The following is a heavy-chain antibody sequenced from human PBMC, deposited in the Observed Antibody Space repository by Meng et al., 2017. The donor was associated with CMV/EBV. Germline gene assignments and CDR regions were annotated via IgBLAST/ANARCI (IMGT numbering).Heavy chain of an antibody. CDR3: ARRNTVTQNDY. CDR2: ISSSGSTI. CDR1: GFTCSSYE. Sequence: GESLKISCAASGFTCSSYEMNWVRQAPGKGLEWVSYISSSGSTIYYADSVKGRFTISRNNAKNSLYLQMNSRRAEDTAVYYCARRNTVTQNDYWGQGTLVTVSS. V-gene: IGHV3-48*03. J-gene: IGHJ4*02. D-gene: IGHD4-17*01.